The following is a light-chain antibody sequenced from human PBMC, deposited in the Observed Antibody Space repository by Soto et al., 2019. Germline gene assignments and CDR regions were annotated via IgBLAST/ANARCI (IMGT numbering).Light chain of an antibody. V-gene: IGLV2-23*01. J-gene: IGLJ1*01. CDR1: SGTVGGFNV. Sequence: QSVLTQPASVSGSPGQSTTISCTGTSGTVGGFNVVSWYQQHPGKAPKVIIYEGIKRPSGVSNRFSGSNSGSTASLTISGLQAEDEADYYCCSYVGATTYVFGTGTKVTVL. CDR2: EGI. CDR3: CSYVGATTYV.